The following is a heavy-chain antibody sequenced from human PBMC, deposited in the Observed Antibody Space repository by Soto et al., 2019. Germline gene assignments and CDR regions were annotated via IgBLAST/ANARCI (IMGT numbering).Heavy chain of an antibody. CDR3: AKDNIAVAGMLYYFDY. CDR2: ISWNSGSI. CDR1: GFTFDDYA. J-gene: IGHJ4*02. V-gene: IGHV3-9*01. D-gene: IGHD6-19*01. Sequence: PGGSLRLSCAASGFTFDDYAMHWVRQAPGKGLEWVSGISWNSGSIGYADSVKGRFTISRDNAKNSLYLQMNSLRAEDTALYYCAKDNIAVAGMLYYFDYWGPGTLVTASS.